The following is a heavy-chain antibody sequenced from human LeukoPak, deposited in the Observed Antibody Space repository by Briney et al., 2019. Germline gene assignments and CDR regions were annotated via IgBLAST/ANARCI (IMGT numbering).Heavy chain of an antibody. J-gene: IGHJ4*02. CDR2: ISAYNGNT. D-gene: IGHD3-10*01. Sequence: ASVKVSCKASGYTFTSYGISWGRQGPGQGLEWMGWISAYNGNTNYAQKIQGRVTMTTDTSTSTAYMELRSLRSDDTAVYYCAREDGLRRAIDYWGQGTLVTVSS. CDR3: AREDGLRRAIDY. V-gene: IGHV1-18*01. CDR1: GYTFTSYG.